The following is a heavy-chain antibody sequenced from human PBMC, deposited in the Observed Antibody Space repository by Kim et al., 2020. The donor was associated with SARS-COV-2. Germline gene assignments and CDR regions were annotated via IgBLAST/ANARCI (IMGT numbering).Heavy chain of an antibody. J-gene: IGHJ6*02. Sequence: SGPTLVNPTQTLTLTCTFSGFSLSTSGMCVCWIRQPPGKALEWLALIDWDDDNYYSTSLKTRLTISKDTSKNQVVLTMTNMDPVDTATYYCARTRVEMATIVVYYYGMDVWGQGTTVTVSS. V-gene: IGHV2-70*01. D-gene: IGHD5-12*01. CDR2: IDWDDDN. CDR1: GFSLSTSGMC. CDR3: ARTRVEMATIVVYYYGMDV.